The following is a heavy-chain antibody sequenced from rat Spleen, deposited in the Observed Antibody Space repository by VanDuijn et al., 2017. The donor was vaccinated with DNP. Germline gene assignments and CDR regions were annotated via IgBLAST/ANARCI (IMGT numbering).Heavy chain of an antibody. D-gene: IGHD4-3*01. J-gene: IGHJ2*01. CDR1: GFTFSDYY. CDR3: VRWNSGHFDY. CDR2: IRYDGGST. V-gene: IGHV5-22*01. Sequence: EVQLVESGGGLVQPGRSLKLFCAASGFTFSDYYMAWVRQAPTKGLEWVAYIRYDGGSTYYGDSVKGRFTISRDNAKSTLYLQMNSLRSEDMATYYCVRWNSGHFDYWGQGVMVTVSS.